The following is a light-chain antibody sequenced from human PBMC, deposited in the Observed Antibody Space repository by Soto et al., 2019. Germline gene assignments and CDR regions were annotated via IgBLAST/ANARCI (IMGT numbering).Light chain of an antibody. Sequence: IQMTQSPSFLSASVGDRVTITCRASQGINRFLAWYQQKPGKAPKLLIYAASTLQSGVPSRFSGSGSGTEFTLTISSLQPEDFATYYCQQLKSNLITCGQGTRREIK. CDR1: QGINRF. CDR2: AAS. CDR3: QQLKSNLIT. J-gene: IGKJ5*01. V-gene: IGKV1-9*01.